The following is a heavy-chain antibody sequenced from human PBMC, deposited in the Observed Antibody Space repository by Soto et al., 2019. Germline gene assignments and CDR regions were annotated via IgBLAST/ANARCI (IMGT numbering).Heavy chain of an antibody. CDR1: GGSISSSSYY. CDR2: IYYSGST. J-gene: IGHJ5*02. V-gene: IGHV4-39*01. D-gene: IGHD2-21*02. CDR3: ARSYVVVTAIPIFRWFDP. Sequence: QLQLQESGPGLVKPSETLSLTCTVSGGSISSSSYYWGWIRQPPGKGLEWIGSIYYSGSTYYNPSLKSRVTISVDTSKHQFSLKLSSVTAADTAVYYCARSYVVVTAIPIFRWFDPWGQGTLVTVSS.